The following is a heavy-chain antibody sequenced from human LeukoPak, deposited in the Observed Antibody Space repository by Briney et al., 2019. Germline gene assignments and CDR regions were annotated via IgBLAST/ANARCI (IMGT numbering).Heavy chain of an antibody. CDR3: ASDRGSDY. CDR2: INHSGST. D-gene: IGHD3-10*01. CDR1: GGSFSGYY. Sequence: SETLSLTCAVYGGSFSGYYWSWIRRPPGKGLEWIGEINHSGSTNYNPPLKSRVTISVDTSKNQFSLKLSSVTAADTAVYYCASDRGSDYWGQGTLVTVSS. V-gene: IGHV4-34*01. J-gene: IGHJ4*02.